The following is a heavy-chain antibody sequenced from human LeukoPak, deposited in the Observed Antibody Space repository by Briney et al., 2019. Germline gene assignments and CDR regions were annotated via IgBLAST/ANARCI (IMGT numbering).Heavy chain of an antibody. V-gene: IGHV3-74*01. Sequence: PGGSLRLSCAASGFTFSTYWMHWVRQAPGKGLVWVSRISSDGSITGYTDSVKGLFTISRDNAKNTLYLQMNSLRAEDTAVYYCARHLNYYLDYWGQGTLVTVSS. J-gene: IGHJ4*02. CDR3: ARHLNYYLDY. D-gene: IGHD3-10*01. CDR2: ISSDGSIT. CDR1: GFTFSTYW.